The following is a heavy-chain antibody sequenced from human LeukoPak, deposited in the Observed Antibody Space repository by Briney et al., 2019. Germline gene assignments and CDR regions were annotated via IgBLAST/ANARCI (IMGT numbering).Heavy chain of an antibody. CDR1: GGSISSYY. CDR2: IYYSGST. D-gene: IGHD2-8*01. CDR3: ARVEIVLMVYAINY. V-gene: IGHV4-59*01. Sequence: SETLSLTCTVSGGSISSYYWSWIQQPPGKGLEWIGYIYYSGSTNYNPSLKSRVTISVDTSKNQFSLKLSSVTAADTAVYYCARVEIVLMVYAINYWGQGTLVTVSS. J-gene: IGHJ4*02.